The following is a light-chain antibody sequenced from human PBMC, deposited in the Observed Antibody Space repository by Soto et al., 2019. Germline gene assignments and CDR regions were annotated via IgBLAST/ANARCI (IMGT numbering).Light chain of an antibody. V-gene: IGKV4-1*01. CDR3: QQYYSTPRT. J-gene: IGKJ1*01. Sequence: DIVMTQSPDSLAVSLGERATINCKSSQSVLYSSNNKNYLAWYQQKSGQPPKLLIYWASTRQSGVPDRFSGSGSGTDFTLTISSLQAEDVAVYYCQQYYSTPRTF. CDR2: WAS. CDR1: QSVLYSSNNKNY.